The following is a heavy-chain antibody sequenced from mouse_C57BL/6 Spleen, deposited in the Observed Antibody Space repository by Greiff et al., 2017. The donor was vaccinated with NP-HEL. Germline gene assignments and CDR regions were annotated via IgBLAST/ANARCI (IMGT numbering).Heavy chain of an antibody. CDR3: ARDKRTTGYYFDY. Sequence: EVKLVESGGGLVKPGGSLKLSCAASGFTFSSYAMSWVRQTPEKRLEWVATISDGGSYTYYPDNVKGRFTISRDNAKNNLYLQMSHLKSEDTAMYYCARDKRTTGYYFDYWGQGTTLTVSS. V-gene: IGHV5-4*01. CDR1: GFTFSSYA. D-gene: IGHD1-1*01. J-gene: IGHJ2*01. CDR2: ISDGGSYT.